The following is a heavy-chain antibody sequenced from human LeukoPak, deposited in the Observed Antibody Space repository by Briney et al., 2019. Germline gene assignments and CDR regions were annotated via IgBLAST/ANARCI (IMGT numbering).Heavy chain of an antibody. Sequence: SETLSLTCAVSGYSISSGYYWGWMRQPPGKGLERIGSIYHSGSTYYNPSLKSRVTISVDTSKNQFSLKLSSVTAADTAVYYCAREVVPAAMYWYFDLWGSATLVTVSS. J-gene: IGHJ2*01. V-gene: IGHV4-38-2*02. CDR3: AREVVPAAMYWYFDL. CDR2: IYHSGST. CDR1: GYSISSGYY. D-gene: IGHD2-2*01.